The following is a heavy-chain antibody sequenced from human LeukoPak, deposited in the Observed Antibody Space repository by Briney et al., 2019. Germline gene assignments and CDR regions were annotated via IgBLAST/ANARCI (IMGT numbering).Heavy chain of an antibody. D-gene: IGHD3-16*01. J-gene: IGHJ5*02. Sequence: SETLSLTCTVSGGSISSYYWSWIRQPPGKGLEWIGYIYCSGSTNYNPSLKSRVTISVDTSKNQFSLKLSSVTAADTAVYYCARARWGVGWFDPWGQGTLVTVSS. CDR2: IYCSGST. V-gene: IGHV4-59*01. CDR1: GGSISSYY. CDR3: ARARWGVGWFDP.